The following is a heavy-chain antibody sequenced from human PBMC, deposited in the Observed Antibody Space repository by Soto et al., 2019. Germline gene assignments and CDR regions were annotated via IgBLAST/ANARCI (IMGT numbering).Heavy chain of an antibody. Sequence: QVQLVQSGAEVKKPGASVKVSCKASGYTFTSYYMHWVRQAPGQGLEWMGIINPSGGSTKYAQKCQGRITMTRDTSTNTVYMELSSLRSEDTAVFYCGRAIAVAGYFDYWGQGTLVTVSS. D-gene: IGHD6-19*01. J-gene: IGHJ4*02. CDR2: INPSGGST. CDR3: GRAIAVAGYFDY. V-gene: IGHV1-46*01. CDR1: GYTFTSYY.